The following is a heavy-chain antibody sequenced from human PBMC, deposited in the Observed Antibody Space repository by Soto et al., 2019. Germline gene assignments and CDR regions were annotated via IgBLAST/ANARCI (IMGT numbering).Heavy chain of an antibody. D-gene: IGHD6-13*01. J-gene: IGHJ4*01. CDR1: GYTFTSHG. Sequence: SVKVSCKASGYTFTSHGISWVRQAPGQGLEWMGWISGYNGNTNSAQKFQGRVTMTTDTSTSTAYMELRSLRSDDTAVYYCASWAVRIHDSAGPLDYWG. CDR3: ASWAVRIHDSAGPLDY. CDR2: ISGYNGNT. V-gene: IGHV1-18*04.